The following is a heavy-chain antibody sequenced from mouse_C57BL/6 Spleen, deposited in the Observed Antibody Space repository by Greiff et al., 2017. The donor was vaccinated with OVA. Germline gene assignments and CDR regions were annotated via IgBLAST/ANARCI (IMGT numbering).Heavy chain of an antibody. J-gene: IGHJ1*03. CDR3: ARADGNFYWYFDV. Sequence: DVKLQESGPGLVKPSQSLSLTCSVTGYSITSGYYWNWIRQFPGNKLEWMGYISYDGSNNYNPSLKNRISITRDTSKNQFFLKLNSVTTEDTATYYCARADGNFYWYFDVWGTGTTVTVSS. V-gene: IGHV3-6*01. CDR1: GYSITSGYY. D-gene: IGHD2-1*01. CDR2: ISYDGSN.